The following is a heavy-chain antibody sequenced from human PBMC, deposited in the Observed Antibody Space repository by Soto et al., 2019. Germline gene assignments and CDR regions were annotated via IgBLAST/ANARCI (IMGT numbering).Heavy chain of an antibody. Sequence: GGSLRLSCTASGFTFSDYWMHWVRHAPGKGLEWVSRIKRDESTTNYADSVKGRFTISRDNAKNTLYLEMNRLRVEDTADYYCARGAINVYYEDVWGKGTTVTVSS. V-gene: IGHV3-74*01. CDR1: GFTFSDYW. J-gene: IGHJ6*03. CDR2: IKRDESTT. CDR3: ARGAINVYYEDV.